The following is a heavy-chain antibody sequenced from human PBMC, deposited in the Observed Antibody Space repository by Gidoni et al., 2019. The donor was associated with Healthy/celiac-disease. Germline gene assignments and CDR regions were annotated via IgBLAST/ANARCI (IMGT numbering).Heavy chain of an antibody. Sequence: QVQLVESGGGVVQPGRSLRLACAASGFTFSSYAMHWVRQAPGKGLEWVAVISSDGSNKYYSDSVKGRFTISRDNSKNTLYLQMNSLRAEDTAVYYCASWYYDILTDAFDIWGQVTMVTVSS. CDR2: ISSDGSNK. D-gene: IGHD3-9*01. J-gene: IGHJ3*02. V-gene: IGHV3-30-3*01. CDR3: ASWYYDILTDAFDI. CDR1: GFTFSSYA.